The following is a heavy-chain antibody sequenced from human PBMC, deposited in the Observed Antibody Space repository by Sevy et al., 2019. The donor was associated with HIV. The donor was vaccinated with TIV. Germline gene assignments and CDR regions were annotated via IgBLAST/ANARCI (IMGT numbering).Heavy chain of an antibody. D-gene: IGHD3-9*01. CDR3: VRGSTGTFGH. CDR1: GFTFSSYW. V-gene: IGHV3-74*01. J-gene: IGHJ4*02. Sequence: GGSLRLSCAASGFTFSSYWMHWVRHAPGKGLVWVSHINSDGKIKRYADSVEGRFTISRDNAEKTVYLQMNSLRADDTAVYYCVRGSTGTFGHWGQGTLVTVSS. CDR2: INSDGKIK.